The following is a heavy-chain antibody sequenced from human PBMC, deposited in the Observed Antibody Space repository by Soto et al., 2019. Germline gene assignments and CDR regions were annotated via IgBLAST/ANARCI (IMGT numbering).Heavy chain of an antibody. Sequence: QVQLQESGPGLVKPSGTLSLTCAVSSGSISSSNWWSWVRQPPGKGLEWIGEIYHSGSTNYNPSLKSRVTISVDKSKNQFSLKLSSVTAADTAVYYCASKTANREAYYYYYYMDVWGKGTTVTVSS. J-gene: IGHJ6*03. CDR3: ASKTANREAYYYYYYMDV. CDR1: SGSISSSNW. V-gene: IGHV4-4*02. CDR2: IYHSGST. D-gene: IGHD1-26*01.